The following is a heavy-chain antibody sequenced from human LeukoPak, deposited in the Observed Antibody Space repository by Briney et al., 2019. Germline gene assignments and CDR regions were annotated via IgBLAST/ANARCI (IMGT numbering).Heavy chain of an antibody. J-gene: IGHJ4*02. V-gene: IGHV3-21*01. D-gene: IGHD1-26*01. CDR1: GFIFSDYS. Sequence: PGGSLRLSCAASGFIFSDYSMNWVRQVPGKGLEWVSSISSLSNYIYYADSVKGRFTISRDNAKNSLYLQMDSLRAEDTAVYYCARDGGYSGIYLCDYWGQGTLVTVSS. CDR3: ARDGGYSGIYLCDY. CDR2: ISSLSNYI.